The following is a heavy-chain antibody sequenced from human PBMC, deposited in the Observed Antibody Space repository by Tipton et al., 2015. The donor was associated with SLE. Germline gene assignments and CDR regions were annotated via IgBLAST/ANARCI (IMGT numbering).Heavy chain of an antibody. J-gene: IGHJ3*02. V-gene: IGHV4-31*03. CDR1: GGSISSGGYY. CDR3: ARDTPASGAFDI. CDR2: IYYSGST. Sequence: LSLTCTVSGGSISSGGYYWSWIRQHPGKGLEWIGYIYYSGSTYYNPSLKSRVTISVDTSKNQFSLKLSSVTAADTAVYYCARDTPASGAFDIWGQGTMVTVSS. D-gene: IGHD5-12*01.